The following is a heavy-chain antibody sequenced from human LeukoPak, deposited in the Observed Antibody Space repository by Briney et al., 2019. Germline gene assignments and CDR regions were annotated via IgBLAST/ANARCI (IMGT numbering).Heavy chain of an antibody. CDR3: ARSPRPHYYDSSGYYSVFDY. V-gene: IGHV1-18*01. J-gene: IGHJ4*02. CDR1: GYTFTSYG. D-gene: IGHD3-22*01. Sequence: ASVKVSCKASGYTFTSYGISWVRQAPGQGLEWMGWISANDGNTDYPQKLQGRVTMTTDTSTSTAYMELRSLRSDDTAVYYCARSPRPHYYDSSGYYSVFDYWGQGTLVTVSS. CDR2: ISANDGNT.